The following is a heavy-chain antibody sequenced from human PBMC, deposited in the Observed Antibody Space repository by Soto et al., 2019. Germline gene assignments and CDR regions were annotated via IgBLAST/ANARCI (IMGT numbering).Heavy chain of an antibody. J-gene: IGHJ5*02. V-gene: IGHV4-39*07. CDR1: GGSISSSSYY. CDR2: IYYSGST. D-gene: IGHD2-21*01. CDR3: AGVWGPYCGGECYPPTPNWFDP. Sequence: SETLFLTCTVSGGSISSSSYYWGWIRQPPGKGLEWVGSIYYSGSTYYNPSLKSRVTISVDTSKNQFSLKLSSVTAADSAVYYCAGVWGPYCGGECYPPTPNWFDPWGQGTLVTVSS.